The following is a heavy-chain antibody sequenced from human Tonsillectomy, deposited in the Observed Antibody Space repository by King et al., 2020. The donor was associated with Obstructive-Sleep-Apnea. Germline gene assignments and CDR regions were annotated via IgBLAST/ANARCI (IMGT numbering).Heavy chain of an antibody. D-gene: IGHD5-12*01. CDR2: VYHSGNT. V-gene: IGHV4-38-2*02. CDR3: AREGYGP. CDR1: GYSINSGYY. Sequence: VQLQESGPGLVKPSETLSLTCTVSGYSINSGYYWGWIRQPPGKGLEWIGSVYHSGNTYYNPSLKSRVTLSVHTSQNQFSLRLFSVTAADTAVYYCAREGYGPWGQGALVTVSS. J-gene: IGHJ5*02.